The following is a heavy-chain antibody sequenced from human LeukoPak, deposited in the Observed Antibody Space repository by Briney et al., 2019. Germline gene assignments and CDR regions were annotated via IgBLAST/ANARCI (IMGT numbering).Heavy chain of an antibody. CDR1: GFTFSNFW. D-gene: IGHD3-16*01. Sequence: GGSLRLSCTASGFTFSNFWMGWVRQAPGKGLEWVANIKHNGNVNYYVDSVKGRFTISRDNAKNSLYLQMSNLRAEDTAVYFCARGGGLDVWGQGATVTVSS. CDR2: IKHNGNVN. J-gene: IGHJ6*02. V-gene: IGHV3-7*03. CDR3: ARGGGLDV.